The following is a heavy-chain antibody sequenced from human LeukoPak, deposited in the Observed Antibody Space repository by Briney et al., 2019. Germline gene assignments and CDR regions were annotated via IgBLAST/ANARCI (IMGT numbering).Heavy chain of an antibody. CDR3: ASDRSYAMDV. J-gene: IGHJ6*02. Sequence: QPGRSLRLSCAASGFTFSSHGMHWVRQAPGKGLEWVAAISYDGSNKFYADSVKGRFTISRDNSKNTLYLQMNSLRAEDTAVYYCASDRSYAMDVWGQGTTVTVSS. CDR1: GFTFSSHG. CDR2: ISYDGSNK. V-gene: IGHV3-30*03.